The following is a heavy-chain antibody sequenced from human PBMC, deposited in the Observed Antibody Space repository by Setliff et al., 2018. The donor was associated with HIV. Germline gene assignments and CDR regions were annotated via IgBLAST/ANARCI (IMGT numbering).Heavy chain of an antibody. D-gene: IGHD2-21*02. Sequence: TLSLTCTVSGGSISSGGYYWSWIRQHPEKGLEWIGYVYYNGDTYYNPSLKSRVTLSVDTSKNQFPLNLSSVTAADTAVYYCARAPGVTPFDHWGPGTLVTVSS. V-gene: IGHV4-31*03. CDR2: VYYNGDT. CDR1: GGSISSGGYY. CDR3: ARAPGVTPFDH. J-gene: IGHJ4*02.